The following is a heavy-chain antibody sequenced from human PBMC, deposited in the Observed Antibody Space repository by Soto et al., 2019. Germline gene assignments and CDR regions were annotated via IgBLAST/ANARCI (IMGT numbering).Heavy chain of an antibody. CDR2: IWYDGSNK. D-gene: IGHD3-10*01. CDR3: ATDFYGSGSEPPFDY. J-gene: IGHJ4*02. V-gene: IGHV3-33*01. CDR1: GFTFSSYG. Sequence: ESGGGVVQPGTSLRLSCAASGFTFSSYGMHWVRQAPGKGLEWVAVIWYDGSNKYYADSLKGRFTISRDNSKNTLYLQMSNLRADDTAVYYCATDFYGSGSEPPFDYWSQGTLVTVSS.